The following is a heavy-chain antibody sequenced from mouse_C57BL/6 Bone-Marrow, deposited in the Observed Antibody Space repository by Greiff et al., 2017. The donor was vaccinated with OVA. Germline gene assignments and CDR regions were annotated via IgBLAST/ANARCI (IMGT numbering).Heavy chain of an antibody. V-gene: IGHV1-7*01. CDR3: ARGIGPVPMDY. CDR2: INPSSGYT. Sequence: QVHVKQSGAELAKPGASVKLSCKASGYTFTSYWMHWVKQRPGQGLEWIGYINPSSGYTKYNQKFKDKATLTADKYSSTAYMQLSSLTYEDSAVYYCARGIGPVPMDYWGQGTSVTVSS. J-gene: IGHJ4*01. CDR1: GYTFTSYW.